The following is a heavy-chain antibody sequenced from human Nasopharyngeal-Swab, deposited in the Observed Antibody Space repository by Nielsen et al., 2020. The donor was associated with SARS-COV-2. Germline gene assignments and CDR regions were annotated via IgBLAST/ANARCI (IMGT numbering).Heavy chain of an antibody. V-gene: IGHV3-21*01. D-gene: IGHD3-3*01. CDR3: ARDRSGFGFDF. CDR2: VSTGGDYI. J-gene: IGHJ4*02. Sequence: GESLKISCAASGFTFRFYTMHWVRQAPGKGLEWVSSVSTGGDYIHYADLVQGRFAISRDNAKDSIYLQMNSLRAEDTAIYSCARDRSGFGFDFWGQGALVTVSP. CDR1: GFTFRFYT.